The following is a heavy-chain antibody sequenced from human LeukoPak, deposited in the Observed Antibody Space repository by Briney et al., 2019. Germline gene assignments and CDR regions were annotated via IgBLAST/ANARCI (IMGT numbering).Heavy chain of an antibody. Sequence: PSETLSLTCTVSGGSISSYYWSWTRQPPGKGLEWIGYIYDSGSTNYDPSLKSRLTISVDTSKNQFSLKLRSVTAADTAVYYCARHSSGYSYDYWGQGTLVTVSS. J-gene: IGHJ4*02. CDR3: ARHSSGYSYDY. D-gene: IGHD5-18*01. CDR1: GGSISSYY. CDR2: IYDSGST. V-gene: IGHV4-59*08.